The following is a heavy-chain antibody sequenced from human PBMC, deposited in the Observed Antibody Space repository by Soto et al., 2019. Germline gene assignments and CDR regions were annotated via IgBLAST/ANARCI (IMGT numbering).Heavy chain of an antibody. V-gene: IGHV3-66*01. CDR3: ARGCTNGVCYIHHAFDI. CDR2: IYSGGST. D-gene: IGHD2-8*01. J-gene: IGHJ3*02. Sequence: EVQLVESGGGLVQPGGSLRLSCAASGFTVSSNYMSWVRQAPGKGLEWVSVIYSGGSTYYADSVKGRFTISRDNSKNTLYLPMNSLRAEDTAVYYCARGCTNGVCYIHHAFDIWGQGTMVTVSS. CDR1: GFTVSSNY.